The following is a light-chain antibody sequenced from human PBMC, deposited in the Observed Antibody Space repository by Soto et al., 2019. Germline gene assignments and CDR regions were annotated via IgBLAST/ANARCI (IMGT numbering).Light chain of an antibody. J-gene: IGLJ2*01. CDR1: SSNIGSNT. CDR3: AAWDDSLNGVV. Sequence: QSVLTQPPSASGTPGQRVTISCSGRSSNIGSNTVNWYQQLPGTAPKLLIYGNNQRPSGVPDRFSGSKSGTSASLAISGLQSEDEAAYYCAAWDDSLNGVVFGGGTKLTVL. V-gene: IGLV1-44*01. CDR2: GNN.